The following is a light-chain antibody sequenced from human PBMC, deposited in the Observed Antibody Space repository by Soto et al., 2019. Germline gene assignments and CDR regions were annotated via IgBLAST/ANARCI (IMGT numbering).Light chain of an antibody. Sequence: QSALTQPASVSVSPGQAITISCTGTSSDIGGYNHVSWYQQHPGKAPKLIISAVSNRPSGVSNRFSGSKSGNTASLTISGLHAEDEADYYCSSFTSTSTYVLFGGGTQLTVL. CDR3: SSFTSTSTYVL. CDR1: SSDIGGYNH. J-gene: IGLJ3*02. CDR2: AVS. V-gene: IGLV2-14*01.